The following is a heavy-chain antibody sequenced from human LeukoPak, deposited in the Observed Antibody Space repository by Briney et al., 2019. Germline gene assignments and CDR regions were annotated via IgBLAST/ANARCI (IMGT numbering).Heavy chain of an antibody. J-gene: IGHJ5*02. D-gene: IGHD4-17*01. CDR2: IIPILGIA. CDR1: GGTFSSYA. Sequence: SVKVSCKASGGTFSSYAISWVRQAPGQGLEWMGRIIPILGIANYAQKFQGRVTITADKSTSTAYMELSSLRSEDTAVYYCARVPPAYGDYDNWFDPWGRGTLVTVSS. V-gene: IGHV1-69*04. CDR3: ARVPPAYGDYDNWFDP.